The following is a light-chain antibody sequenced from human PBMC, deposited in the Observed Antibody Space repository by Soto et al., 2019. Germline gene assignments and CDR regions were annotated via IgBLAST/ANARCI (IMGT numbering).Light chain of an antibody. CDR2: GAS. J-gene: IGKJ1*01. Sequence: MSQSPATLSVSTGERATLSCRASQSVSSNLAWYQQKPGQAPRLLIYGASTRATGIPARFSGSGSGTEFTLTISSLQSEDFAVYYCQQYNNWPRTFAQRT. CDR3: QQYNNWPRT. CDR1: QSVSSN. V-gene: IGKV3-15*01.